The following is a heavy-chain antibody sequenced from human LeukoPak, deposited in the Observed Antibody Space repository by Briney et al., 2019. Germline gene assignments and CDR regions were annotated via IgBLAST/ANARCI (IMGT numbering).Heavy chain of an antibody. D-gene: IGHD1-26*01. CDR3: ARGPMYSASYNY. Sequence: VASVKVSCKASGYIFTNYGIHWVRQATGQGLEWMAWMNPKSANTGYAQKFQGRVTVTRNTSISTAYMELNGLRSDDTAVYYCARGPMYSASYNYWGQGTLVTVSS. CDR2: MNPKSANT. J-gene: IGHJ4*02. V-gene: IGHV1-8*02. CDR1: GYIFTNYG.